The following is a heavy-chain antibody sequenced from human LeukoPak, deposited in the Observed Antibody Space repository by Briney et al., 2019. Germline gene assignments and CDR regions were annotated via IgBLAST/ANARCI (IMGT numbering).Heavy chain of an antibody. CDR1: GYSFTSYW. Sequence: GESLKISCNGSGYSFTSYWIGWVRQMPGKGLEWMGIIYPGDSDTRYSPSFQGQVTISADKSISTAYLQWSSLKASDTAMYYCATTYYYDSSGYREAFDIWGQGKMVTVSS. J-gene: IGHJ3*02. CDR2: IYPGDSDT. D-gene: IGHD3-22*01. CDR3: ATTYYYDSSGYREAFDI. V-gene: IGHV5-51*01.